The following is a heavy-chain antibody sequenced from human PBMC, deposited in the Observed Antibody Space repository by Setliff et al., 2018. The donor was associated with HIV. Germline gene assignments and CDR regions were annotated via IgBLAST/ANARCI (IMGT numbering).Heavy chain of an antibody. CDR3: ARHDVTYCGGDCYLLGYFDL. CDR2: IYHSGSI. V-gene: IGHV4-38-2*01. CDR1: AYSISSGYY. Sequence: PSETLSLTCAVSAYSISSGYYWGWIRQPPGKGLEWIGSIYHSGSIYYNPSLKSRVTISVDTSKNQFSLKLSSVTAADTAVYYCARHDVTYCGGDCYLLGYFDLWGRGTLVTVSS. J-gene: IGHJ2*01. D-gene: IGHD2-21*02.